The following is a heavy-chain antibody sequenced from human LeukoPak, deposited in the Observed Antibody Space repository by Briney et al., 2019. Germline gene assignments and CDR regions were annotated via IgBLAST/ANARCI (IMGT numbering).Heavy chain of an antibody. V-gene: IGHV3-23*01. Sequence: GGSLRLSCAASGFTLSTYAMSWVRQTPGKGLEWVAATSNSDAGTYHADSVRGRFTISRDNSKKTLYLQMNSLRAEDAAVYFCAKAPVTSCRGAYCYPFDSWGQGTLVTVSS. J-gene: IGHJ4*02. D-gene: IGHD2-21*01. CDR3: AKAPVTSCRGAYCYPFDS. CDR1: GFTLSTYA. CDR2: TSNSDAGT.